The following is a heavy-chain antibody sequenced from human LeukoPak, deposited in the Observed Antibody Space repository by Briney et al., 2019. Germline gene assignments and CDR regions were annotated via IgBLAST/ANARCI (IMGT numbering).Heavy chain of an antibody. CDR2: INHSGST. CDR1: GGSFSGYY. D-gene: IGHD3-16*02. CDR3: ARVRNYDYVWGSYRPFFDY. V-gene: IGHV4-34*01. Sequence: PSETLSLTCAVYGGSFSGYYWSWIRQPPGKGLEWIGEINHSGSTNYNPSLKSRVTISVDTSKNQFSLKLSSVTAADTAVYYCARVRNYDYVWGSYRPFFDYWGQGTLVTVSS. J-gene: IGHJ4*02.